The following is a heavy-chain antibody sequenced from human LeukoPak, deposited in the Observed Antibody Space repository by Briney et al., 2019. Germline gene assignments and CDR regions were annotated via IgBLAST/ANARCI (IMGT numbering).Heavy chain of an antibody. D-gene: IGHD3-10*01. CDR1: GFTFSSYG. Sequence: PGRSLRLSCAASGFTFSSYGMHWVRQAPGKGLEWVAVIWNDGSQKYFADSVKGRFTISRDNSKNTLYLQMNSLRAEDTAVYYCAREGYYGSGSQDYWGQGTLVTVSS. CDR2: IWNDGSQK. V-gene: IGHV3-33*01. J-gene: IGHJ4*02. CDR3: AREGYYGSGSQDY.